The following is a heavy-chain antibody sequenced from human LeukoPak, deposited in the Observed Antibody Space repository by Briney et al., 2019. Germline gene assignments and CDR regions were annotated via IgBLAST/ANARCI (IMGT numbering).Heavy chain of an antibody. CDR1: GFTFSSYE. CDR3: ARELGGGTYSRFFDL. V-gene: IGHV3-48*03. J-gene: IGHJ2*01. CDR2: ISSSGSTI. Sequence: GGSLRLSCAASGFTFSSYEMNWVRQAPGKGLEWVSYISSSGSTIYYADSVKGRFTISTDNAKNSLYMQMSSLRATAKAVYYCARELGGGTYSRFFDLWGRGTLVIVSS. D-gene: IGHD1-26*01.